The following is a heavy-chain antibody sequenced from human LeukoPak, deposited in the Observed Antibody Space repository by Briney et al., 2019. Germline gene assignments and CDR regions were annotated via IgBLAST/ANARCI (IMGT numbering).Heavy chain of an antibody. CDR3: TRGAGTSWFDY. Sequence: ASVKVSYKPSGYTFTVNYLHWVRQAPGQGLEWVGWMNPNSGVTVYAQNFQGGVTMTRDTSISTAYMELSSLTSDDTAVYYCTRGAGTSWFDYWGQGSLVTVSS. CDR2: MNPNSGVT. V-gene: IGHV1-2*02. J-gene: IGHJ4*02. CDR1: GYTFTVNY. D-gene: IGHD2-2*01.